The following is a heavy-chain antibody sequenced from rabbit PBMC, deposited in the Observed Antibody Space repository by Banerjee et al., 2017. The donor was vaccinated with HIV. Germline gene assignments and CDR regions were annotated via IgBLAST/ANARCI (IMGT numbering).Heavy chain of an antibody. J-gene: IGHJ3*01. V-gene: IGHV1S45*01. CDR1: GFSFSNKYV. CDR3: ARTDDSSGWTRLDL. Sequence: QQQLEESGGGLVKPGGTLTLTCKASGFSFSNKYVMCWVRQAPGKGLEWIACINTSTGNTVYASWAKGRFTISKTSSTTVTLQMTSLTAADTATYFCARTDDSSGWTRLDLWGQGTLVTVS. CDR2: INTSTGNT. D-gene: IGHD4-1*01.